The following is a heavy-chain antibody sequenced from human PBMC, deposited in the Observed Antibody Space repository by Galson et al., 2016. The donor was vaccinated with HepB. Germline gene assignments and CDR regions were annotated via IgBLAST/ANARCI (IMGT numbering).Heavy chain of an antibody. V-gene: IGHV6-1*01. J-gene: IGHJ6*02. D-gene: IGHD5-18*01. CDR2: TYYRSQWFS. CDR1: GDSVPSDETM. Sequence: CAISGDSVPSDETMWNWIRQSPSRGLEWLGRTYYRSQWFSEYAMSVKGRIAVTADTSGSQFSLQLDSVTPDDTAAYFCTRGYMQTGMNVWGQGTTVTVSS. CDR3: TRGYMQTGMNV.